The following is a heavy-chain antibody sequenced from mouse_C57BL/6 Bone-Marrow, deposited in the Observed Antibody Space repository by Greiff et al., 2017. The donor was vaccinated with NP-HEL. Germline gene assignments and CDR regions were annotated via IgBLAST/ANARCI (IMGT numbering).Heavy chain of an antibody. J-gene: IGHJ2*01. D-gene: IGHD1-1*01. Sequence: QVQLKESGAELARPGASVKLSCKASGYTFTSYGISWVKQRTGQGLEWIGEIYPRSGNTYYNEKFKGKATLTADKSSSTAYMELRSLTSEVSAVYFCARFYSYGSSFFDYWGHGTTLTVSS. CDR2: IYPRSGNT. V-gene: IGHV1-81*01. CDR3: ARFYSYGSSFFDY. CDR1: GYTFTSYG.